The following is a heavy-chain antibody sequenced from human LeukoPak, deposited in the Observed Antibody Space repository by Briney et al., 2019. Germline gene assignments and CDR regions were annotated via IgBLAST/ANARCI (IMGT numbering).Heavy chain of an antibody. J-gene: IGHJ5*02. CDR3: ARGFFDRGNPGSWFDP. Sequence: SQTLSLTCTASGGSINFGAYSWNWIRRPPGKGLEWIGYIYHTGNTYYNPSLKSRVTISVDRSKNQFSLRLTSVTAADTAVYYCARGFFDRGNPGSWFDPWGQGTLVTVSS. CDR2: IYHTGNT. CDR1: GGSINFGAYS. V-gene: IGHV4-30-2*01. D-gene: IGHD3-10*01.